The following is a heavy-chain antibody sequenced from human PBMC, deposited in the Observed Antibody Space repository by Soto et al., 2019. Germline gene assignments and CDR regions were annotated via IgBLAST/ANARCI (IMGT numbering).Heavy chain of an antibody. CDR1: GGSISSGDYY. CDR2: IYYSGST. Sequence: SETLSLTCTVSGGSISSGDYYWSWIRQPPGKGLEWIGYIYYSGSTYYNPSLKSRVTISVDTSKNQFSLKLSSVTAADTAVYYCARDSIGLGELYYYYYGMDVWGQGTTVTVSS. D-gene: IGHD3-10*01. V-gene: IGHV4-30-4*01. CDR3: ARDSIGLGELYYYYYGMDV. J-gene: IGHJ6*02.